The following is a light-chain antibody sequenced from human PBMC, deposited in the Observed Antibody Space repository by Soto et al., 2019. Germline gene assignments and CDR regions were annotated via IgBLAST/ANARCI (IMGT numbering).Light chain of an antibody. CDR3: QQVNVYPST. CDR1: QSVSSY. V-gene: IGKV3-11*01. Sequence: IVLTQSPATLSLSPGERATLSFRSSQSVSSYLAWYQQKPGQAPRLPLYGASSRATGIPDRFGGSGSGTDFTLTISRLEPEDFATYYCQQVNVYPSTFGGGTKVDIK. J-gene: IGKJ4*01. CDR2: GAS.